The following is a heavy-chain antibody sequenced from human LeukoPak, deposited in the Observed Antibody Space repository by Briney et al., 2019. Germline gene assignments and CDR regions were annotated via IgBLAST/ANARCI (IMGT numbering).Heavy chain of an antibody. CDR2: ITSSGSNT. J-gene: IGHJ4*02. D-gene: IGHD3-10*01. Sequence: GGSLRLSCAASGFTFNNYAMSWVRQAPGKGLEWVSAITSSGSNTFYADSVKGRFTISRDSSKNTLYLQMNSLRAEDTAVYYCAKEGARYYYTDYWGQGTLVTVSS. CDR3: AKEGARYYYTDY. V-gene: IGHV3-23*01. CDR1: GFTFNNYA.